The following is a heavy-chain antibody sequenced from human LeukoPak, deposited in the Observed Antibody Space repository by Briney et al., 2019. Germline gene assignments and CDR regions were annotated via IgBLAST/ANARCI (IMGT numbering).Heavy chain of an antibody. J-gene: IGHJ4*02. CDR1: GFTFSSNW. D-gene: IGHD6-19*01. CDR3: AKWGYSSGWPYFDY. V-gene: IGHV3-7*02. Sequence: GGSLRLSCAASGFTFSSNWMGWVRQAPGKGLEWVANIKQDGSETYYVDSVKGRFTISRDNAKNSLYLQMSSLRAEDTAVYYCAKWGYSSGWPYFDYWGQGTLVTVSS. CDR2: IKQDGSET.